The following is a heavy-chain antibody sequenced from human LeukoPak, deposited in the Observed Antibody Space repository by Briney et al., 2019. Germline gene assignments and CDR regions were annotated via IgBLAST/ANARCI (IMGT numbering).Heavy chain of an antibody. CDR1: GFTFSSYW. CDR2: IKQDGSEK. D-gene: IGHD6-19*01. V-gene: IGHV3-7*01. J-gene: IGHJ4*02. Sequence: PGGSLRLSCAASGFTFSSYWMSWVRQAPGKGLEWVANIKQDGSEKYYVDSVKGRFTISRDNAKNSLYLQMNSLRAEDTAVYYCARDHHLRLVRLYYFDYWGQGTLVTVSS. CDR3: ARDHHLRLVRLYYFDY.